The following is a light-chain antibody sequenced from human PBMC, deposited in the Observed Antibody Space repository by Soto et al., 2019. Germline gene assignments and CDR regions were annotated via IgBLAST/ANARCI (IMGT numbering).Light chain of an antibody. CDR1: SYNVGKNL. CDR3: QSYDSSLSGYV. V-gene: IGLV1-47*01. CDR2: KNN. J-gene: IGLJ1*01. Sequence: QSVLTQPPSASGTPGQRVTISCSGGSYNVGKNLVYWYQQRPGTAPKLIIFKNNQRPSGVPDRFSGSNSGSSASLAISGLRSEDEADYYCQSYDSSLSGYVFGTGTKLTVL.